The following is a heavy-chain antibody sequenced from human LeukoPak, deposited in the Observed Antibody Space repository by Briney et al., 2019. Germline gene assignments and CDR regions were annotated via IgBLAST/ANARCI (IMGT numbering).Heavy chain of an antibody. V-gene: IGHV1-46*03. J-gene: IGHJ4*02. CDR1: GYTFTNYY. CDR3: TKVGQLVFNF. D-gene: IGHD6-6*01. Sequence: ASVNVSCKTSGYTFTNYYLHWVRQAPGQGVEWMGIINPGDESTNYARKFQGRVTMTKTTSASTVYMEVSSLTSEDTAVYYCTKVGQLVFNFWGQGTLVTVSS. CDR2: INPGDEST.